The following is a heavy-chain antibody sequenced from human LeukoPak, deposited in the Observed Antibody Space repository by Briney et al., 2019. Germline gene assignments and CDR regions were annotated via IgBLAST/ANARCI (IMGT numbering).Heavy chain of an antibody. CDR2: INPNSGGT. D-gene: IGHD2-21*01. Sequence: ASVKVPCKASGYTFTGYYMHWVRQAPGQGLEWMGWINPNSGGTNYAQKFQGRATMTRDTSISTAYMELSRLRSDDTAVYYCARALFDDAFDIWGQGTMVTVSS. J-gene: IGHJ3*02. CDR3: ARALFDDAFDI. V-gene: IGHV1-2*02. CDR1: GYTFTGYY.